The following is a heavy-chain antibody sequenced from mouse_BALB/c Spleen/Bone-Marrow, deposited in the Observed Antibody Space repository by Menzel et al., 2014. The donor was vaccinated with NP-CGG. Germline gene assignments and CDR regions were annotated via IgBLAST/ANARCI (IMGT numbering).Heavy chain of an antibody. CDR1: GYSFTTFW. Sequence: VQLQQSGTVLARPGASVKMSCKASGYSFTTFWMHWVKQRPGQGLEWIGAIYPGNNDTSYNQKFKGKAKLTAVTSASTAYMELSSLTNEDSAAYYCTRKLPAMDYWGQGTSLTVSS. CDR3: TRKLPAMDY. V-gene: IGHV1-5*01. D-gene: IGHD1-1*01. J-gene: IGHJ4*01. CDR2: IYPGNNDT.